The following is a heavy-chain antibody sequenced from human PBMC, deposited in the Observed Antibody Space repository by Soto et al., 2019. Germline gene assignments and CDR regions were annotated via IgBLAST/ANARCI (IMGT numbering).Heavy chain of an antibody. Sequence: QVQLQESGPGLVKPSQTLSLTCTVSGGSFSSGNYHWSWIRQPPGKGLEWIGFIYYSRSTYYNPSLKCRVSISQDTPKNQFSLRLSPLSAADTAIYYCARVVDGYNFPFDYWGQGILVTVSS. CDR1: GGSFSSGNYH. CDR2: IYYSRST. D-gene: IGHD5-12*01. J-gene: IGHJ4*02. CDR3: ARVVDGYNFPFDY. V-gene: IGHV4-30-4*01.